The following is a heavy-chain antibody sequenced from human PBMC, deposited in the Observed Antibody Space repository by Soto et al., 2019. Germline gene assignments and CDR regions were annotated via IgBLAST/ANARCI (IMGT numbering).Heavy chain of an antibody. CDR3: AKGSGSSWHRNWFDP. V-gene: IGHV3-23*01. D-gene: IGHD6-13*01. CDR1: GFTFSSYA. CDR2: ISGSGGST. Sequence: GGSLRLSCAASGFTFSSYAMSWVRQAPGKGLEWVSAISGSGGSTYYADSVKGRFTISRDNSNNTLYVQMNSLRADDTAVYYCAKGSGSSWHRNWFDPWGQGTLVTVYS. J-gene: IGHJ5*02.